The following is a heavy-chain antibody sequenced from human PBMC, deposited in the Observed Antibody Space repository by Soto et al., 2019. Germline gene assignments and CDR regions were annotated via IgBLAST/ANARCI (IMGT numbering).Heavy chain of an antibody. CDR1: GYTFTSYY. Sequence: QVQLVQSGAEVKKPGASVKVSCKASGYTFTSYYMHWVRQAPGQGLEWMGIINPSGGSTSYAQKFQGRVTMPRETSTSTVYMELSSLRSEDTAVYYCARLSIAVAGSDTYWGQGTLVTVSS. D-gene: IGHD6-19*01. CDR2: INPSGGST. J-gene: IGHJ4*02. V-gene: IGHV1-46*01. CDR3: ARLSIAVAGSDTY.